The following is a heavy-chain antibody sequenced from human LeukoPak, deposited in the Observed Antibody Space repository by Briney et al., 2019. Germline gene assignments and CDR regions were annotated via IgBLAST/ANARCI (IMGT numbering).Heavy chain of an antibody. V-gene: IGHV3-23*01. J-gene: IGHJ4*02. Sequence: GGSLRLSCAASGFTFTNYAMSWVRQAPGKGLEWVSGISGGGGSTYYADSVKGRFTISRDNSKNTLYLQMNSLRAEDTAVYYCARDPGDYQEWYYFDYWGQGTLVTVSS. CDR3: ARDPGDYQEWYYFDY. CDR1: GFTFTNYA. CDR2: ISGGGGST. D-gene: IGHD4-17*01.